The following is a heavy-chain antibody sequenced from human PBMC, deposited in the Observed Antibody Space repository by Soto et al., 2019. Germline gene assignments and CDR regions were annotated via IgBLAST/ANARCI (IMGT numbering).Heavy chain of an antibody. J-gene: IGHJ4*02. CDR1: GGTFSSYT. Sequence: QVQLVQSGAEVKKPGSSVKVSCKASGGTFSSYTISWVRQAPGQGLEWMGRIIPILGIANYAQKFQGRVTITADKSTSTAYMELSSLRSEDTAVYYCVSPVVVAATILDYWGQGTLVTVSS. CDR3: VSPVVVAATILDY. V-gene: IGHV1-69*02. CDR2: IIPILGIA. D-gene: IGHD2-15*01.